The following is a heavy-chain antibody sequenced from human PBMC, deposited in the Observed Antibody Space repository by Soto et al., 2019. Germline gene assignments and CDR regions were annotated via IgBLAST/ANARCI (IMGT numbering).Heavy chain of an antibody. V-gene: IGHV3-23*01. Sequence: EMQLLESGGDFVQPGKSLRLSCEGSGFTVGSSPMSWVRQTPGRRLEWVSTIGASVSYTNHADSVKGRFTITRDNSKNQLEMQENTLGDVDTAVYYYGKGTLGDCRSGSCNGASVKYWGQGTLVTVSS. CDR1: GFTVGSSP. J-gene: IGHJ4*02. CDR2: IGASVSYT. D-gene: IGHD2-2*01. CDR3: GKGTLGDCRSGSCNGASVKY.